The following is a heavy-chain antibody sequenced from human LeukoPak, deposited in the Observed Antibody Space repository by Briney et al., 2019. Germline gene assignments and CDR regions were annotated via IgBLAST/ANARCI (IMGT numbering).Heavy chain of an antibody. D-gene: IGHD5-12*01. CDR2: INHSGST. CDR1: GGSFSGYY. J-gene: IGHJ4*02. V-gene: IGHV4-34*01. Sequence: SETLSLTCAVYGGSFSGYYWSWIRQPPGKGLEWIGEINHSGSTNYNPSLKSRVTISVDTSKNQFSLKLSSVTAADTAVYHCAGNKDIVATIYDYWGQGTLVTVSS. CDR3: AGNKDIVATIYDY.